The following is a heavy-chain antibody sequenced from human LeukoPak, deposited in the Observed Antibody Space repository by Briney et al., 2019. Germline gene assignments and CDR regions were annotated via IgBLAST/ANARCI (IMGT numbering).Heavy chain of an antibody. V-gene: IGHV1-69*06. D-gene: IGHD5-12*01. CDR3: ARGDSGYEPPYYYYYMDV. CDR1: GGTFSSYA. CDR2: IIPIFGTA. J-gene: IGHJ6*03. Sequence: VASVKVSCKASGGTFSSYAISWVRQAPGQGLEWMGGIIPIFGTANYAQKFQGRVTITADKPTSTAYMELSSLRSEDTAVYYCARGDSGYEPPYYYYYMDVWGKGTTVTVSS.